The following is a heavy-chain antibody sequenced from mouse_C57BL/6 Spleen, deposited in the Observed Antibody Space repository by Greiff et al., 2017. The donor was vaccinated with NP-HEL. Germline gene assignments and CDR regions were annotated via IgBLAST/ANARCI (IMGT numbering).Heavy chain of an antibody. V-gene: IGHV2-4*01. J-gene: IGHJ2*01. CDR3: AKGYDGYTVYFDY. CDR2: IWSGGST. CDR1: GFSLTSYG. D-gene: IGHD2-3*01. Sequence: VKLMESGPGLVQPSQSLSITCTVSGFSLTSYGVHWVRQPPGKGLEWLGVIWSGGSTDYNAAFISRLSISKDNSKSQVFFKMNSLQADDTAIYYCAKGYDGYTVYFDYWGQGTTLTVSS.